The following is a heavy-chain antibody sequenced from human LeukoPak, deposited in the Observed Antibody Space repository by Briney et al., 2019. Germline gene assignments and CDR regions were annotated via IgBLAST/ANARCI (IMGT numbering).Heavy chain of an antibody. V-gene: IGHV3-48*02. CDR2: ISTSGGTI. D-gene: IGHD3-22*01. J-gene: IGHJ4*02. CDR3: ARYSSDYLYYFDY. CDR1: VFTFSDYS. Sequence: GGSLRLSCAASVFTFSDYSMNWVRQAPGKGLEWVSYISTSGGTIYYADSVKGRFTISRDNAKNSLYLQMNSLRDEDTAVYYCARYSSDYLYYFDYWGQGTLVTVSS.